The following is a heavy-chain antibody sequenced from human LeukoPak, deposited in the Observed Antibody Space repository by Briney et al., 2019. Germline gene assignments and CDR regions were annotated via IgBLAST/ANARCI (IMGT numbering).Heavy chain of an antibody. Sequence: GGSLRPFCAASGFTFSSYSMKWVRQAPGKGLEWVSYISSSSSTIYYADSVKGRFTISRDNAKNSLYLQMNSLRAEDTAVYYCARAVYYGSGSYGPWGQGTLVTVPS. D-gene: IGHD3-10*01. CDR2: ISSSSSTI. V-gene: IGHV3-48*01. J-gene: IGHJ4*02. CDR3: ARAVYYGSGSYGP. CDR1: GFTFSSYS.